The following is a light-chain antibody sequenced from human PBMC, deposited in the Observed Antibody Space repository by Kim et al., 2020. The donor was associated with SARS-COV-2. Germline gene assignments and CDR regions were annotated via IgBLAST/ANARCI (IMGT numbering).Light chain of an antibody. J-gene: IGLJ1*01. CDR1: KLGDKY. CDR2: QDS. V-gene: IGLV3-1*01. CDR3: QAWDSSTRV. Sequence: VSPGQTASITCSGDKLGDKYACWYQQKPGQAPVLVIYQDSKRPSGIPERFSGSNSGNTATLTISGTQAMDEADYYCQAWDSSTRVFGTGTKVTVL.